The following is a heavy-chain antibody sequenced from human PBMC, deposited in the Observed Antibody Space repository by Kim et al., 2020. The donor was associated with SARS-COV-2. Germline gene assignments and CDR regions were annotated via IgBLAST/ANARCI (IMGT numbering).Heavy chain of an antibody. CDR1: GYTFTSYG. CDR2: ISAYNGNT. Sequence: ASVKVSCKASGYTFTSYGISWVRQAPGQGLEWMGWISAYNGNTNYAQKLQGRVTMTTDTSTSTAYMELRSLRSDDTAVYYCARLASGWWLENRSDYWGQGTLVTVSS. D-gene: IGHD5-12*01. V-gene: IGHV1-18*04. CDR3: ARLASGWWLENRSDY. J-gene: IGHJ4*02.